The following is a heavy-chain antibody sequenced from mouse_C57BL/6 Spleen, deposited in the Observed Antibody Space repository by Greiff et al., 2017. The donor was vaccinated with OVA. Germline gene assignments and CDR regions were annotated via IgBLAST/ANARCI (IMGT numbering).Heavy chain of an antibody. V-gene: IGHV1-42*01. CDR1: GYSFTGYY. Sequence: VQLKQSGPELVKPGASVKISCKASGYSFTGYYMNWVKQSPEKSLEWIGEINPSTGGTTYNQKFKAKATLTVDRSSSTAYMQLQILTSADSAVYYCARKCGSGGGRAMDYWGKGTSVTVSA. D-gene: IGHD1-1*01. J-gene: IGHJ4*01. CDR3: ARKCGSGGGRAMDY. CDR2: INPSTGGT.